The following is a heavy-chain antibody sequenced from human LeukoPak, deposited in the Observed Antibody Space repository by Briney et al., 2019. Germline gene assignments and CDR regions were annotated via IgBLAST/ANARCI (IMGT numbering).Heavy chain of an antibody. D-gene: IGHD2-2*01. CDR1: GYTLTELS. CDR3: ATGGVGYCSSTSCPLKGFFFDY. V-gene: IGHV1-24*01. CDR2: FDPEDGET. J-gene: IGHJ4*02. Sequence: ASVKVSCKVSGYTLTELSMHWVRQAPGKGLEWMGCFDPEDGETIYAQKFQGRVTMTEDTSTDTAYMELSSLRSEDTAVFYCATGGVGYCSSTSCPLKGFFFDYWGQGTLVTASS.